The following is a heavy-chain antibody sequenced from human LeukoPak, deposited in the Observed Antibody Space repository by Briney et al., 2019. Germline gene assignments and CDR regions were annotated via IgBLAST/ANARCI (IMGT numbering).Heavy chain of an antibody. CDR3: AIMGSLDTAMVTINYYFDY. CDR2: IYHSGST. J-gene: IGHJ4*02. V-gene: IGHV4-4*02. D-gene: IGHD5-18*01. Sequence: KSSETLSLTCAVSGGSISSSNWWSWVRQSPGKGLEWIGEIYHSGSTYYNPSLKSRVTISVDTSKNQFSLKLSSVTAADTAVYYCAIMGSLDTAMVTINYYFDYWGQGTLVTVSS. CDR1: GGSISSSNW.